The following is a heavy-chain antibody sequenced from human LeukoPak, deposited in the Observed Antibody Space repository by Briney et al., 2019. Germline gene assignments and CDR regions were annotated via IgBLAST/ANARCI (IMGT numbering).Heavy chain of an antibody. J-gene: IGHJ6*02. CDR1: GGSISSYY. V-gene: IGHV4-59*01. Sequence: SETLSLTCTVSGGSISSYYWSWIRQPPGKGLEWIGYIYYSGSTNYNPSLKSRVTISVDTSKNQFSLKLSSVTAADTAVYYCARAPPQTHYHYYHGMDVWGQGTPVNVSS. CDR2: IYYSGST. CDR3: ARAPPQTHYHYYHGMDV.